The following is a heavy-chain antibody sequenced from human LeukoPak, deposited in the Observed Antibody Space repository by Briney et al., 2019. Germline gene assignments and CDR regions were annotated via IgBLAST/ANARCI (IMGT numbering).Heavy chain of an antibody. CDR1: GYTFTSYG. Sequence: ASVKVSCKASGYTFTSYGISWVRQAPGQGPEWMGWISAYNGNTNYAQKLQGRVTMTTDTSTSTAYMELRSLRSDDTAVYYCARGPPGITMIVVVVPDIWGQGTMVTVSS. CDR3: ARGPPGITMIVVVVPDI. V-gene: IGHV1-18*01. D-gene: IGHD3-22*01. CDR2: ISAYNGNT. J-gene: IGHJ3*02.